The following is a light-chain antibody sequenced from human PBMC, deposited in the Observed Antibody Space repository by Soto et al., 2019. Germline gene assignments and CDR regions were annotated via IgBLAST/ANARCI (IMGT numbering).Light chain of an antibody. V-gene: IGKV1-5*03. J-gene: IGKJ3*01. CDR2: KAS. CDR3: QQRSKT. CDR1: QSISSW. Sequence: DIQMTQSPSTLSASVGDRVTITCRASQSISSWLAWYQQKPGKAPKLLIYKASSLESGVPARFSGSGSGTDFSLTISSLEPEDVAVYYCQQRSKTFGPGTKVDIK.